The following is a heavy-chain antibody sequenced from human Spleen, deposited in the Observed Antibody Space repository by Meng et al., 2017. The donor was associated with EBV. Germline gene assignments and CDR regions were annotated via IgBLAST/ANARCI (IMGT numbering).Heavy chain of an antibody. CDR1: GYTFTDYA. CDR3: ARVPKYLEDTAMVHFDN. Sequence: QSGYEFNKPGASAKVSCKAYGYTFTDYAINWVRQAPGQGLEWMGWINTNTGDPMYVQGFTGRFVFSLDTSVSTTYLQISSLKSEDTAVYYCARVPKYLEDTAMVHFDNWGQGTLVTVSS. CDR2: INTNTGDP. V-gene: IGHV7-4-1*02. D-gene: IGHD5-18*01. J-gene: IGHJ4*02.